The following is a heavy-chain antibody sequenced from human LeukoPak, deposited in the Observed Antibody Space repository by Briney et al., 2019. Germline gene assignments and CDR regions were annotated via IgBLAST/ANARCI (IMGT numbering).Heavy chain of an antibody. V-gene: IGHV4-31*03. J-gene: IGHJ6*03. CDR3: ASPPAGNYYYMDV. D-gene: IGHD1-1*01. Sequence: SETLSLTCTVSGGSISSGGSYWSWIRQHPGKGLEWIGYIYYSGSTYYNPSLKSRVTISVDTSKNQFSLKLSSVTAADTAVYYCASPPAGNYYYMDVWGKGTTVTVSS. CDR2: IYYSGST. CDR1: GGSISSGGSY.